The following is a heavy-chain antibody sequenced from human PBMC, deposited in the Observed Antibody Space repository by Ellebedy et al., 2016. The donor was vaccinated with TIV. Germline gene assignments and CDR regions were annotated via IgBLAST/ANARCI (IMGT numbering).Heavy chain of an antibody. D-gene: IGHD3-10*01. J-gene: IGHJ4*02. CDR3: ARVGSESDADY. CDR2: INPDSGGT. Sequence: AASVKVSCKASGYAFAGYYLHWVRQAPGQGLEWMGWINPDSGGTAYAQKVQGRVTMTRDTSISTAYMELSRRRSDDTAVYFCARVGSESDADYWGQGTLVTVSS. CDR1: GYAFAGYY. V-gene: IGHV1-2*02.